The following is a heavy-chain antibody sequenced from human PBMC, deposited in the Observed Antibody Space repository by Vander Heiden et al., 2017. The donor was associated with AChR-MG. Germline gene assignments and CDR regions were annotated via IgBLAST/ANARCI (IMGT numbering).Heavy chain of an antibody. J-gene: IGHJ4*02. CDR2: IWYDGRNK. CDR3: ARKHGSGSYYYSLDY. Sequence: QVQLVASGGGVVQPGRSLRLSCAASSAFSFSSYGFHWVRQAPGKGLEWVAVIWYDGRNKDYADSVKGRFTISRDNSKNTLYLQMNSLRAEDTAVYYCARKHGSGSYYYSLDYWGQGTLVTVSS. V-gene: IGHV3-33*01. CDR1: AFSFSSYG. D-gene: IGHD3-10*01.